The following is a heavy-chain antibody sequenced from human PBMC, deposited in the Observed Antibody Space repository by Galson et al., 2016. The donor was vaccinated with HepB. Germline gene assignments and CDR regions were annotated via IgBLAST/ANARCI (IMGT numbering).Heavy chain of an antibody. J-gene: IGHJ6*02. CDR1: GGAINSAYH. D-gene: IGHD6-19*01. CDR2: IYHSGST. V-gene: IGHV4-4*02. CDR3: ASYSSGWYEEYYYYGTDV. Sequence: SETLSLTCSVSGGAINSAYHWSWIRQHPGKGLEWIGEIYHSGSTNYNPSLKSRVTISVDKSKNQFSLKLSSVTAADTAVYYCASYSSGWYEEYYYYGTDVWGQGTTVTVSS.